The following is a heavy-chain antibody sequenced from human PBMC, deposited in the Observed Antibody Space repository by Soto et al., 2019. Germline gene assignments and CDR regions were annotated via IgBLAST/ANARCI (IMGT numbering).Heavy chain of an antibody. V-gene: IGHV3-48*01. Sequence: EVQLVESGGGLVQPGGSLRLSCAASGFTFSSYSMNWVRQAPGKGLEWVSYISSSSSTIYYADSVKGRFTISRDNAKNSLYLQMNSLRAEDTAVYYCARDAPGIAAAGTLPRGPPWYFDLWGRGTLVTVSS. J-gene: IGHJ2*01. CDR3: ARDAPGIAAAGTLPRGPPWYFDL. D-gene: IGHD6-13*01. CDR1: GFTFSSYS. CDR2: ISSSSSTI.